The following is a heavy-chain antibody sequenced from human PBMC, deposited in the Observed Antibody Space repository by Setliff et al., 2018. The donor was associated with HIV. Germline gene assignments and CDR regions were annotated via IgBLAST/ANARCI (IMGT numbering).Heavy chain of an antibody. D-gene: IGHD3-22*01. CDR1: GYTFTRYG. CDR3: ARHASTWYYDTSGPHFDY. J-gene: IGHJ4*02. CDR2: ISTNNDNT. V-gene: IGHV1-18*01. Sequence: ASVKVSCKASGYTFTRYGISWVRQAPGQGLEWMGWISTNNDNTNYAQKLQGRVTMTTDTSTSTAYMEMRSLRSDDTAVYYCARHASTWYYDTSGPHFDYWGQGTLVTVSS.